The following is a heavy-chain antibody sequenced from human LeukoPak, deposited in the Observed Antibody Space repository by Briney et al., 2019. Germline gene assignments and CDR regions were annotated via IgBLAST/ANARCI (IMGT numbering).Heavy chain of an antibody. V-gene: IGHV4-59*01. CDR2: IYYSGST. CDR3: ARDLGGIYFGY. D-gene: IGHD1-26*01. CDR1: GGSLSSYF. Sequence: SETLSLTCTVSGGSLSSYFWSWIRQPPGKGLEWIGYIYYSGSTNYNPSLRSRVTISVDTSKNQLSLKLSSVTAADTAVYYCARDLGGIYFGYWGQGTLVTVSS. J-gene: IGHJ4*02.